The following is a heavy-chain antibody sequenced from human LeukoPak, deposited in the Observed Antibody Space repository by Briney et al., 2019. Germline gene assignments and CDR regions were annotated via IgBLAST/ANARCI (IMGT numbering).Heavy chain of an antibody. CDR2: INPNSGGT. CDR3: ARRPYVMFGFGELTEYCFDY. Sequence: ASVNLSCTGSGYTFTCCYLHWVRQPPGPGLEWMGWINPNSGGTNYAQKFQGRVTITSDTSISTAYMELSRLRSDDTAVYYCARRPYVMFGFGELTEYCFDYWGQGTLVTVSS. CDR1: GYTFTCCY. J-gene: IGHJ4*02. D-gene: IGHD3-10*01. V-gene: IGHV1-2*02.